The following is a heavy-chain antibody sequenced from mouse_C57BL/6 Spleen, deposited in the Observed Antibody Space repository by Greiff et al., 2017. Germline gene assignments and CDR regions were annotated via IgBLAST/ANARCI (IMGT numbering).Heavy chain of an antibody. CDR2: INPNNGGT. CDR1: GYTFTDYY. D-gene: IGHD2-4*01. CDR3: ARGGVYYDSLFAY. Sequence: VQLQQSGPELVKPGASVKISCKASGYTFTDYYMNWVKQSHGKSLEWIGDINPNNGGTSYNQKFKGKATLTVDKSSSTAYMELRSLTSEDSAVYYCARGGVYYDSLFAYWGQGTLVTVSA. J-gene: IGHJ3*01. V-gene: IGHV1-26*01.